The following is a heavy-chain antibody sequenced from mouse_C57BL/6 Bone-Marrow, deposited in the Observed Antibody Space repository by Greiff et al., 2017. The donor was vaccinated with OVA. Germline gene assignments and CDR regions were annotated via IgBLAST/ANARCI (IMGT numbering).Heavy chain of an antibody. CDR1: GFTFSDYG. CDR2: ISSGSSTI. CDR3: AREYAVYLDY. J-gene: IGHJ2*02. Sequence: EVTLVESGGGLVKPGGSLKLSCAASGFTFSDYGMHWVRQAPEKGLEWVAYISSGSSTIYYADTVKGRFTISSDNAKNTLFLQMTSLRTEDTAMYYCAREYAVYLDYWGQGTSVTVSS. D-gene: IGHD2-10*02. V-gene: IGHV5-17*01.